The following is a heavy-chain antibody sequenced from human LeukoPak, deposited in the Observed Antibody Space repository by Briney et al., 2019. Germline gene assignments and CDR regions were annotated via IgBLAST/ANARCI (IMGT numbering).Heavy chain of an antibody. D-gene: IGHD6-19*01. J-gene: IGHJ4*02. CDR1: GFTFSSYW. CDR3: ARWALYSSGWYYFDY. CDR2: IKQDGSEK. Sequence: GGSLRLSCAASGFTFSSYWMSWVRQAPGKGLEWVANIKQDGSEKYYVDSVKGRFTISRDNAKNSLYLQMNSLRAEDTAVYYCARWALYSSGWYYFDYWGQGTLVTVSS. V-gene: IGHV3-7*01.